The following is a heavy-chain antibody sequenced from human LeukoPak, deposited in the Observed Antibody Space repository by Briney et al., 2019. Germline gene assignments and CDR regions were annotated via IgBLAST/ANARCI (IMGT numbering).Heavy chain of an antibody. CDR3: ARDNSVGDYAWWFDP. J-gene: IGHJ5*02. CDR2: FDPEDGET. D-gene: IGHD1-26*01. CDR1: GYTLTELS. V-gene: IGHV1-24*01. Sequence: ASVTVSCKVSGYTLTELSMHWVRQAPGKGLEWMGGFDPEDGETIYAQKFQGRVTMTRDMTTSTDYMELSSLRSEDTAVYYRARDNSVGDYAWWFDPWGQGTLVTVSS.